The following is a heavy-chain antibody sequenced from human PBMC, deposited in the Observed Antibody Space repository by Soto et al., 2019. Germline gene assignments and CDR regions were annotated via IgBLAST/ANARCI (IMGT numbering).Heavy chain of an antibody. J-gene: IGHJ5*02. Sequence: PSETLSLTCAVSGYSISSDYYCGWIRQPPRKGLEWIGTIYHSGSTYYNPSLKSRVTISVDTSKNQFSLKLSCVTAADTAVYYCARVTGGRTYSSSWWWFDPWGQGTLVTVSS. V-gene: IGHV4-38-2*01. D-gene: IGHD6-13*01. CDR2: IYHSGST. CDR1: GYSISSDYY. CDR3: ARVTGGRTYSSSWWWFDP.